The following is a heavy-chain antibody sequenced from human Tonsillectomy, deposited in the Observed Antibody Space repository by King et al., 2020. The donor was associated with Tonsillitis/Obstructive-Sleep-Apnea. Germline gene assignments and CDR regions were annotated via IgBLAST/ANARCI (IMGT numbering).Heavy chain of an antibody. CDR2: IWYDGSNK. Sequence: VQLVESGGGVVQPGRSLRLSCAASGFTFSRHGMHWVRQAPGKGLEWVAFIWYDGSNKYYGDYVKGRFTISRDNSKNTLYLQMNSLRAEDTAVYYCARVGVGATWGQGTLVTVSS. CDR1: GFTFSRHG. V-gene: IGHV3-33*01. J-gene: IGHJ4*02. D-gene: IGHD1-26*01. CDR3: ARVGVGAT.